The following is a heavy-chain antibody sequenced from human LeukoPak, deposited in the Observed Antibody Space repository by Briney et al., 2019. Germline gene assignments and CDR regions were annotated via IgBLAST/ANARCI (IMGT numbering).Heavy chain of an antibody. Sequence: GGSLRLSCAASGFTFSSYAMSWVRQAPGKGLEWVSAISGSGGSTYYADSVKSRLTISRDNSKNTLYLQMNSLRAEDTAVYYCAKDIVVVPAAIGYFDYWGQGTLVTVSS. CDR1: GFTFSSYA. J-gene: IGHJ4*02. D-gene: IGHD2-2*01. CDR2: ISGSGGST. CDR3: AKDIVVVPAAIGYFDY. V-gene: IGHV3-23*01.